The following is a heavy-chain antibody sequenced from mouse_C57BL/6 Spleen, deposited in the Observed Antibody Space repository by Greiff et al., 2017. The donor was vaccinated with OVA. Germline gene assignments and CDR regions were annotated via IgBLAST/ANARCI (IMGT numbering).Heavy chain of an antibody. J-gene: IGHJ2*01. V-gene: IGHV5-4*01. CDR3: AREEDSSGYSFDY. Sequence: EVKLVESGGGLVKPGGSLKLSCAASGFTFSSYAMSWVRQTPEKRLEWVATISDGGSYTYYPDNVKGRFTISRDNAKNNLYLQMSHLKSEDTAMYYCAREEDSSGYSFDYWGQGTTLTVSS. CDR1: GFTFSSYA. D-gene: IGHD3-2*02. CDR2: ISDGGSYT.